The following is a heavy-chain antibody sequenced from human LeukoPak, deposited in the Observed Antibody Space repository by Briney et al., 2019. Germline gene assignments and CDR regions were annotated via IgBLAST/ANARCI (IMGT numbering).Heavy chain of an antibody. J-gene: IGHJ4*02. V-gene: IGHV4-59*01. Sequence: SETLSLTCTVSGGSISSYYWSWIRQPAGKGLEWIGYIYYSGSTNYNPSLKSRVTISVDTSKNQFSLKLSSVTAADTAVYYCARFSATDDYFNYWGQGTLVTVSS. CDR2: IYYSGST. CDR3: ARFSATDDYFNY. CDR1: GGSISSYY. D-gene: IGHD2-21*02.